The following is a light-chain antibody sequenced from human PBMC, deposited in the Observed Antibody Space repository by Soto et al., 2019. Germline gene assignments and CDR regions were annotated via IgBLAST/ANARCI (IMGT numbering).Light chain of an antibody. CDR2: DVS. Sequence: IVLTQSPRTVSLYPGERATLSCRASQSVSNNYLAWYQQKPGQAPRLLMYDVSNRATGIPARFSGSGSGTDFTLTISSLEPEDLAVYYCQQRSNWPRTFGQGTKVDIK. V-gene: IGKV3-11*01. CDR1: QSVSNNY. CDR3: QQRSNWPRT. J-gene: IGKJ1*01.